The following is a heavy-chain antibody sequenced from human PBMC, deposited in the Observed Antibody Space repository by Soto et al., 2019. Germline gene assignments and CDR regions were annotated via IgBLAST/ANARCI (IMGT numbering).Heavy chain of an antibody. CDR1: GFDFTYYA. J-gene: IGHJ4*02. CDR3: AKDDGVGGTLGLFDY. Sequence: QVQLVESGGGAVQPGESLRLSCVASGFDFTYYAMHWVRQAPGKGLESVAVMSRDGSKIHHTDSVKGRFTISRDNSKNTLYLLMNRLRKEATAVYFCAKDDGVGGTLGLFDYWGQGTLVSVSS. CDR2: MSRDGSKI. D-gene: IGHD1-26*01. V-gene: IGHV3-30*18.